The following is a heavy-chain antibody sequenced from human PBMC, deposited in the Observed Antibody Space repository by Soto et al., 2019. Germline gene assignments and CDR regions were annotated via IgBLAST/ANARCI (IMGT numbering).Heavy chain of an antibody. V-gene: IGHV4-59*01. CDR1: GGSISSYY. D-gene: IGHD2-8*01. CDR2: IYYSGST. J-gene: IGHJ6*02. Sequence: SETLSLTCAVSGGSISSYYWSWIRQPPGKGLEWIGYIYYSGSTNYNPSLKSRVTISVDTSKNQFSLKLSSVTAADTAVYYCARSTNGPWVGYYYYYGMDVWGQGTTVTVSS. CDR3: ARSTNGPWVGYYYYYGMDV.